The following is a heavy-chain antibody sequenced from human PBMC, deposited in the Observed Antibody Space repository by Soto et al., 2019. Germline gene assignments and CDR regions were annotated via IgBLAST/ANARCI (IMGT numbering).Heavy chain of an antibody. CDR2: IKSKTDGGTT. V-gene: IGHV3-15*01. Sequence: PGGSLRLSCAASGFTFNNAWMNWVRQAPGKGLEWVGHIKSKTDGGTTDYAAPVKGRFTISRDDSRNTLYLQMNSLKTEDTAVYSCTTAIVVPRFDPWGQGTLVTVSS. CDR1: GFTFNNAW. J-gene: IGHJ5*02. CDR3: TTAIVVPRFDP. D-gene: IGHD2-2*01.